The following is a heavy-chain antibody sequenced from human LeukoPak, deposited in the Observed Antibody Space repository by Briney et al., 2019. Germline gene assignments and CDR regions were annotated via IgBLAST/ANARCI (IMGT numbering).Heavy chain of an antibody. J-gene: IGHJ4*02. CDR2: IYHSGST. V-gene: IGHV4-30-2*01. Sequence: SETLSLTCAVSGGSISSGGYSWSWIRQPPGKGLEWIGYIYHSGSTYYNPSLKSRVTISVDRSKNQFSLKLSSVTAADTAVYYCARGSMGSYWGQGTLVTVSS. CDR1: GGSISSGGYS. CDR3: ARGSMGSY. D-gene: IGHD3-10*01.